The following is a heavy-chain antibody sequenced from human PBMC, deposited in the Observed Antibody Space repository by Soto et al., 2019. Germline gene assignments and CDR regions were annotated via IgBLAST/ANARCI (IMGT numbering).Heavy chain of an antibody. V-gene: IGHV4-39*01. CDR1: GGSISSSSYY. Sequence: PSETLSLTCTVSGGSISSSSYYWGWIRQPPGKGLEWIGSIYYSGSTYYNPSLKGRVTISVDTSKNQFSLKLSSVTAADTAVYYCARHDAHITIFGVVYNWFDPWGQGTLVTVSS. CDR2: IYYSGST. D-gene: IGHD3-3*01. CDR3: ARHDAHITIFGVVYNWFDP. J-gene: IGHJ5*02.